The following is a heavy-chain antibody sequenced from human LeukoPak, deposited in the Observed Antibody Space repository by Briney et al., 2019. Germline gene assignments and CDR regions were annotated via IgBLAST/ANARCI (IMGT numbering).Heavy chain of an antibody. V-gene: IGHV3-23*01. CDR1: GFTFRFYA. D-gene: IGHD3-10*01. J-gene: IGHJ5*01. CDR2: ITGDASVT. Sequence: GGSLRLSCAGSGFTFRFYAMTWVRQAPGKGLEWVSGITGDASVTYDADSVKGRFNISRDNAKNSLYLQMDSLRAEDTAVYYCAKEGAYPIITYDSWGQGALVTVSS. CDR3: AKEGAYPIITYDS.